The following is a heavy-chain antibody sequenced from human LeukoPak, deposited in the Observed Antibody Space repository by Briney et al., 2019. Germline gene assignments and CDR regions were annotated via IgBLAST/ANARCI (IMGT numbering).Heavy chain of an antibody. CDR2: ISGTGSGDST. Sequence: HSGGSLRLSCVASGFTFRDYAMSWVRQAPGRGLEWVSVISGTGSGDSTYHADSVKGRFTISRDDSKNTLYLQMNSLRAEDTAVYFCAKDPHPRRSTTITMDYWGQGTLVTVSS. D-gene: IGHD2/OR15-2a*01. CDR3: AKDPHPRRSTTITMDY. J-gene: IGHJ4*02. V-gene: IGHV3-23*01. CDR1: GFTFRDYA.